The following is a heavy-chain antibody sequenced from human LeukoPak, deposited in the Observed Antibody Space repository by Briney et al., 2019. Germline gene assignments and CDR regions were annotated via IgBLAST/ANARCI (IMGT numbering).Heavy chain of an antibody. J-gene: IGHJ4*02. CDR2: INSDGSST. V-gene: IGHV3-74*01. CDR1: GFTFSSYW. CDR3: ARVGDYYGDYVRFDY. Sequence: GGSLRLSCAASGFTFSSYWMHWVRQAPGKGLVWVSRINSDGSSTSYADSVKGRITISRDNAKNTLYLQMSSLRAEDTAVYYCARVGDYYGDYVRFDYWGQGTLVTVSS. D-gene: IGHD4-17*01.